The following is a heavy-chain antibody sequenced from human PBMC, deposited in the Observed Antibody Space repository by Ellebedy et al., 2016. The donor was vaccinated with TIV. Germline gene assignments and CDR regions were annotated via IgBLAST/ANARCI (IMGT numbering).Heavy chain of an antibody. V-gene: IGHV4-39*01. D-gene: IGHD1-1*01. CDR3: ARHHTVERGAIDY. Sequence: MPRGSLRLSCTVSGGSISSPSYYWGWIRQPPGKGLEWIGSIYYSGSTYYYPSLKSRVTMSIDTSKNQFSLKLSSVTAADTAVYYCARHHTVERGAIDYWGQGTLVTVSS. J-gene: IGHJ4*02. CDR1: GGSISSPSYY. CDR2: IYYSGST.